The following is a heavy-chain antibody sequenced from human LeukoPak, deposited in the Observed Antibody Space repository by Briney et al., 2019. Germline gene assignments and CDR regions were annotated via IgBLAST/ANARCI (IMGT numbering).Heavy chain of an antibody. Sequence: GGSLRLSCAASGFTFSSFTMTWVRQAPGKGLEWVSAIGGRGGSTYYADFLEGRFTIARDNSKDMVYLQMNSLKVEDTAICYCGKEGGAWGQGTKVTVSS. CDR3: GKEGGA. CDR2: IGGRGGST. CDR1: GFTFSSFT. V-gene: IGHV3-23*01. D-gene: IGHD3-16*01. J-gene: IGHJ5*02.